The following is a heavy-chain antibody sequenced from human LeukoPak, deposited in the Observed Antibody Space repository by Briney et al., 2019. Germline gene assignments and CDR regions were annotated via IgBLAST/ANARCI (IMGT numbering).Heavy chain of an antibody. Sequence: SETLSLTCTVSGGSISSYYWSWIRQPPGKGLKWIGYIYYSGSTNYNPSLKSRVTISVDTSKNQFSLKLSSVTAADTAVYYCARRGAAGYFDYWRQGTLVTVSS. CDR3: ARRGAAGYFDY. D-gene: IGHD6-13*01. CDR1: GGSISSYY. J-gene: IGHJ4*02. CDR2: IYYSGST. V-gene: IGHV4-59*01.